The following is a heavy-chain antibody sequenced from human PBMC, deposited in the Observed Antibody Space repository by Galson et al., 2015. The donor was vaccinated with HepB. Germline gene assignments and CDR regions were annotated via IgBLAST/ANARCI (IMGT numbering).Heavy chain of an antibody. D-gene: IGHD1-26*01. CDR3: ARVLSGTSGRWVDY. J-gene: IGHJ4*02. V-gene: IGHV3-66*01. Sequence: SLRLSCAASGFTVSSNYMSWVRQAPGKGLEWVSVIYSGGSTYYADSVKGRFTISRDNSKNTLYLQMNSLRAEDTAVYYCARVLSGTSGRWVDYWGQGTLVTVSS. CDR1: GFTVSSNY. CDR2: IYSGGST.